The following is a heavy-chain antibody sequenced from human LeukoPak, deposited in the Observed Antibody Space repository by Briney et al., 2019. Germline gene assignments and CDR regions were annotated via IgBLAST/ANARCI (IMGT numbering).Heavy chain of an antibody. J-gene: IGHJ4*02. CDR3: ARDERDVVVVPGAMPY. CDR1: GYTLTAFY. V-gene: IGHV1-2*02. CDR2: INPNSGAT. Sequence: EASVKVSCKASGYTLTAFYMHWVRQAPGQGLEWMGWINPNSGATNYAQKFQGRVTMTRDTSISTAYMELSRLRSDDTAVYYCARDERDVVVVPGAMPYWGQGTLVTVSS. D-gene: IGHD2-2*01.